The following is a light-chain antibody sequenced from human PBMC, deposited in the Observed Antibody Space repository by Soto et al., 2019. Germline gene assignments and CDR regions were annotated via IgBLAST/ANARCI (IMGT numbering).Light chain of an antibody. CDR2: DAS. CDR3: QQFDSLPLT. V-gene: IGKV1-33*01. J-gene: IGKJ4*01. Sequence: DIQMTQSPSSLSASVGVRVTISCEASVDISNFLNWYQQKPGKAPKILIYDASVLEAAVPSRFSGGGSGTHFTLTISNLQAEDVGTYYCQQFDSLPLTFGGGTNVEIK. CDR1: VDISNF.